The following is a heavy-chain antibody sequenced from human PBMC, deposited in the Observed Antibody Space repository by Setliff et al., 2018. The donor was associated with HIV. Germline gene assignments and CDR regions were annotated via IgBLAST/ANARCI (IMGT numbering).Heavy chain of an antibody. CDR2: ISSSGTTI. Sequence: GSLRLSCAASGFTFDAYGMSWVRQAPGKGLEWVSYISSSGTTIYYADSVKGRFTISRDNAKNSLYLQTNSLRAEDTAVYYCARPNYYDSSGSFDYWGQGTLVTVSS. V-gene: IGHV3-48*03. CDR1: GFTFDAYG. CDR3: ARPNYYDSSGSFDY. D-gene: IGHD3-22*01. J-gene: IGHJ4*02.